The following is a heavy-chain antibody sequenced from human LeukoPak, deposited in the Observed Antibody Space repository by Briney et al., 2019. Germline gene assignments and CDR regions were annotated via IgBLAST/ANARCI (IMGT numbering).Heavy chain of an antibody. Sequence: GGSLRLSCAASGFTFSSYGMHWVRQAPGKGLEWVAVISYDGSNKYYADSVKGRFTISRDNSKNTLYLQMNSLRAEDTAVYYCAKDRKSGYSNPFDYWGQGTLVTVSS. V-gene: IGHV3-30*18. CDR3: AKDRKSGYSNPFDY. D-gene: IGHD6-13*01. J-gene: IGHJ4*02. CDR2: ISYDGSNK. CDR1: GFTFSSYG.